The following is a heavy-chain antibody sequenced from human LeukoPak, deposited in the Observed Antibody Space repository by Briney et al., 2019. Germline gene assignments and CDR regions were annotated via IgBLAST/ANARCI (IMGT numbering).Heavy chain of an antibody. CDR1: GFTFSSCV. J-gene: IGHJ4*02. CDR3: AKRVATIDDY. D-gene: IGHD5-24*01. Sequence: PGGSLRLSCAASGFTFSSCVMSWVRQAPGKGLEWVSAISGSGGSTYYADSVKGRFTISRDNSENTLYLQMNSLRAEDTAVYYCAKRVATIDDYWGQGTLVTVSS. V-gene: IGHV3-23*01. CDR2: ISGSGGST.